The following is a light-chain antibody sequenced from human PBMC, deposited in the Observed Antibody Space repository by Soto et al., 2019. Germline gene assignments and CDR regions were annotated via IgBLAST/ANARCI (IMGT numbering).Light chain of an antibody. CDR2: GAS. J-gene: IGKJ2*01. Sequence: EIVLPQSPGSLSLSPGDRATLSSRASQSVTRDFLAWYQQKPGQAPRLLIYGASSRATAIPDRFTGSGFEIDITRTNSTVEYEYFTPYYCHNYGHGQDTFGQGTKLEIK. CDR1: QSVTRDF. V-gene: IGKV3-20*01. CDR3: HNYGHGQDT.